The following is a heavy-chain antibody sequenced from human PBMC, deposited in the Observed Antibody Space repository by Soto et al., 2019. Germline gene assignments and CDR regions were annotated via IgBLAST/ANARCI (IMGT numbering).Heavy chain of an antibody. Sequence: LSCAASGFSFSSDSMGWVRQAPGKGLEWVSSISSSGSFMNYADSVKGRFTISRDNAKNSLYLQMSGLKDEDTAVYYCARDPPTGTTLEWVDSWGQGTLVTVSS. CDR3: ARDPPTGTTLEWVDS. CDR1: GFSFSSDS. D-gene: IGHD1-7*01. J-gene: IGHJ5*01. CDR2: ISSSGSFM. V-gene: IGHV3-21*01.